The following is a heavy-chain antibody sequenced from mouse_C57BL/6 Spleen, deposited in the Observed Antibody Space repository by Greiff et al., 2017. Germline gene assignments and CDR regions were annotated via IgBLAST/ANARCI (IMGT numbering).Heavy chain of an antibody. Sequence: EVQLVESGEGLVKPGGSLKLSCAASGFTFSSYAMSWVRQTPEKRLEWVAYISSGGDYIYYADTVKGRFTISRDNARNTLYLQKSSLKSEDTAMYYCTTYDYVGGWFAYWGQGTLVTVSA. D-gene: IGHD2-4*01. J-gene: IGHJ3*01. CDR3: TTYDYVGGWFAY. CDR1: GFTFSSYA. CDR2: ISSGGDYI. V-gene: IGHV5-9-1*02.